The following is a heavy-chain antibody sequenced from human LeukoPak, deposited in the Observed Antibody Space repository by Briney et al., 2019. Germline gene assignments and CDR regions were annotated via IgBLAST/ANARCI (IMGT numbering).Heavy chain of an antibody. Sequence: ASVKVSCKASGYTFTSHGINWLRQAPGQGLEWMGWVSGYNGNTDYAQKFQGRVTMTTDRSTNTVYMELRSLRSDDTAVYYCARDRPVMITFGGVIIAASWGQGTLVSVPS. J-gene: IGHJ5*02. CDR2: VSGYNGNT. CDR1: GYTFTSHG. V-gene: IGHV1-18*01. D-gene: IGHD3-16*02. CDR3: ARDRPVMITFGGVIIAAS.